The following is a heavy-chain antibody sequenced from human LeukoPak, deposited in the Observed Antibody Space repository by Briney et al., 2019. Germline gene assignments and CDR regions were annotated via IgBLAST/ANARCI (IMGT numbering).Heavy chain of an antibody. CDR1: GYTFTGYY. CDR3: ATKVAEDAFDI. J-gene: IGHJ3*02. Sequence: ASVKVSCKASGYTFTGYYMHWVRQAPGQGLEWMGSINPNSGGTNYAQKFQGRVTMTRDTSISTVYMELSRLRSDDTAVYNFATKVAEDAFDIWGQGTMVTVSS. V-gene: IGHV1-2*02. D-gene: IGHD6-19*01. CDR2: INPNSGGT.